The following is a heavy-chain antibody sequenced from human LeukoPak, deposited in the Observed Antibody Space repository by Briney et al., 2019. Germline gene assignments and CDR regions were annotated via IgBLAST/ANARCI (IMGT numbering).Heavy chain of an antibody. J-gene: IGHJ4*02. D-gene: IGHD3-3*02. CDR1: GFTFGDYA. CDR2: IRSRAYGGTT. CDR3: TRDKHWTFDS. V-gene: IGHV3-49*04. Sequence: GGSLRLSCTASGFTFGDYAMSWVRQAPGKGLEWVGFIRSRAYGGTTEYAASVKGRFTVSRDESKSIAYLQMNSLKTEDTGVYYCTRDKHWTFDSWGQGTLVTVSS.